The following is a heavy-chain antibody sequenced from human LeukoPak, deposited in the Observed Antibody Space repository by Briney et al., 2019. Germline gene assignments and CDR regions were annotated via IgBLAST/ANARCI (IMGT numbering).Heavy chain of an antibody. CDR3: ARESPYDGAFDI. V-gene: IGHV4-59*01. Sequence: SETLSLTCSVSGGSISSDYWTWVRQPPGKGLEWIGYIYYSGSTNYNPSLKSRVAISLDTSKIQFSLKLSSVTAADTAVYYCARESPYDGAFDIWGQGTVVTVSS. J-gene: IGHJ3*02. CDR1: GGSISSDY. CDR2: IYYSGST. D-gene: IGHD5-12*01.